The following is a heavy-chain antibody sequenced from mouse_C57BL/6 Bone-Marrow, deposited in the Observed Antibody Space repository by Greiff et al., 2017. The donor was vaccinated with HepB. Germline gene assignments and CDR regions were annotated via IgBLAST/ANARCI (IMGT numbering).Heavy chain of an antibody. Sequence: EVMLVESGGGLVQSGRSLRLSCATSGFTFSDFYMEWVRQAPGKGLEWIAASRNKANDYTTEYSASVKGRFIVSRDTSQSILYLQMNALRAEDNAIYYCARDGDGYYGFAYWGQGTLVTVSA. CDR3: ARDGDGYYGFAY. CDR1: GFTFSDFY. V-gene: IGHV7-1*01. CDR2: SRNKANDYTT. D-gene: IGHD2-3*01. J-gene: IGHJ3*01.